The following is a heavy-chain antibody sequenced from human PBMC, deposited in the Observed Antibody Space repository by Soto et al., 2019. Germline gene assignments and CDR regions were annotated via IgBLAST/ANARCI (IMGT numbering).Heavy chain of an antibody. Sequence: GGSLRVSCAASGFTFSSYGMHWVRQDPGKGLEWVAVISYDGSNKYYADSVKGRFTISRDSSKNTVSLEMTSLRAEDTAVYYCAKGGRQWLVTSDFNYWGQGALVTVSS. V-gene: IGHV3-30*18. CDR1: GFTFSSYG. CDR2: ISYDGSNK. CDR3: AKGGRQWLVTSDFNY. J-gene: IGHJ4*02. D-gene: IGHD6-19*01.